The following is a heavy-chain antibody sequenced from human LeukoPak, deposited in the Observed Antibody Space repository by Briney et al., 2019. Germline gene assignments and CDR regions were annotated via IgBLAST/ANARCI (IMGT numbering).Heavy chain of an antibody. CDR3: ARVLHKRNYDSGVYYGY. CDR2: INSDGSST. J-gene: IGHJ4*01. V-gene: IGHV3-74*01. Sequence: PGGSLRLSCAASGFTFSSYWMHWVRQAPGKVLVWVSRINSDGSSTSYADSVKGRFTISRDNAKNSLYLQMNSLRAEDTAVYYCARVLHKRNYDSGVYYGYWGQGTLVTVSS. D-gene: IGHD3-22*01. CDR1: GFTFSSYW.